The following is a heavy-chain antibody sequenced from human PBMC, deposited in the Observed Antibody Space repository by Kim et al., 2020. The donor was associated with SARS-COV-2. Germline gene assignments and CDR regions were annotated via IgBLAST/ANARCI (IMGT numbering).Heavy chain of an antibody. D-gene: IGHD3-22*01. CDR2: ISGRGPYA. CDR3: ARLRYYYDANGWRGYLDY. CDR1: GFTFSSYS. J-gene: IGHJ4*02. V-gene: IGHV3-21*01. Sequence: GGSLRLSCATSGFTFSSYSFNWVRQAPGKGLEWVSSISGRGPYAYYADSVKGRFTISRDNAKNSLFLQMDSLRAEDTAVYYCARLRYYYDANGWRGYLDYWGQGALVTVSS.